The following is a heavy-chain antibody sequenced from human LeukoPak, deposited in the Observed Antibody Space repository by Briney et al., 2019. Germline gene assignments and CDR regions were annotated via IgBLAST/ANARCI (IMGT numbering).Heavy chain of an antibody. CDR3: AHRRDEYGGSWAAVY. D-gene: IGHD2-15*01. CDR2: IYWDDDK. Sequence: SGPTQVNPTPTLTLTCTFSGFSLSTTGVGVGWIRQPPGKALEWLSLIYWDDDKRYSPSLKSRPTITKDTSKSQVVLAMTNMDPVDTATYYCAHRRDEYGGSWAAVYWGQGTLVTVSS. J-gene: IGHJ4*02. V-gene: IGHV2-5*02. CDR1: GFSLSTTGVG.